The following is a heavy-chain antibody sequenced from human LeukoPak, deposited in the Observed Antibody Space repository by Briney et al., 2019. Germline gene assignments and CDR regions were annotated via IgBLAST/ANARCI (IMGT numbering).Heavy chain of an antibody. Sequence: SETLSLTCTVSGDSISSNYWSWIRQPPGKGLEWIGYIYYTGSTNYNPSLKSRVTISVDTSKNQFSLRLSSVTAADTAVYYCAREIKWELRNWFDPWGQGTLVTVSS. J-gene: IGHJ5*02. D-gene: IGHD1-26*01. CDR1: GDSISSNY. CDR2: IYYTGST. CDR3: AREIKWELRNWFDP. V-gene: IGHV4-59*01.